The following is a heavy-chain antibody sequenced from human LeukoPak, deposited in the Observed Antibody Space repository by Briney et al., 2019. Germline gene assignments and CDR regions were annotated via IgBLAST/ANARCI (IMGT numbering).Heavy chain of an antibody. D-gene: IGHD4-17*01. CDR3: AKDEGDYGDHYSRYFDY. CDR2: ISYDGSNK. CDR1: GFTFSSYG. J-gene: IGHJ4*02. Sequence: GGSLRLSCAASGFTFSSYGMHWVRQAPGKGLEWVAVISYDGSNKYYADSVKGRFTISRDNSKNTLYLQMNSLRAEDTAVYYCAKDEGDYGDHYSRYFDYWGQGTLVTVSS. V-gene: IGHV3-30*18.